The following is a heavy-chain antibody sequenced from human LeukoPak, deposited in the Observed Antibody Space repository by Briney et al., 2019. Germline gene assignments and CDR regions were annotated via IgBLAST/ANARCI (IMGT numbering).Heavy chain of an antibody. CDR1: GYTFTSYE. D-gene: IGHD5-24*01. J-gene: IGHJ4*02. V-gene: IGHV1-46*01. Sequence: ASVKVSCKASGYTFTSYEINWVRQATGQGLEWMGIINPSGGTSYAQKLQGRITMTRDTSTSTVYMELSSLRSKDTAVYYCARDQRPTHNFDYWGQGTLVTASS. CDR2: INPSGGT. CDR3: ARDQRPTHNFDY.